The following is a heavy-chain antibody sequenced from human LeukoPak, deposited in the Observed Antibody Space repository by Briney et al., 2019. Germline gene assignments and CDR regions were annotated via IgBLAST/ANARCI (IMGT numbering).Heavy chain of an antibody. Sequence: ASVKVSCKASGYTFTGYYMHWVRQAPGQGLEWMGWINPNSGGTDYAQKFQGWVTMTRDTSISTAYMELSRLRSDDTAVYYCARDGGSGSYYYYGMDVWGQGTTVTVSS. D-gene: IGHD3-10*01. V-gene: IGHV1-2*04. CDR3: ARDGGSGSYYYYGMDV. CDR2: INPNSGGT. J-gene: IGHJ6*02. CDR1: GYTFTGYY.